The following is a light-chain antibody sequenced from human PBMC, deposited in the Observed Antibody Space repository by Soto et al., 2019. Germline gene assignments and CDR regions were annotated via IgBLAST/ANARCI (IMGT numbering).Light chain of an antibody. V-gene: IGLV1-47*01. CDR2: KNN. CDR3: AAWDDSLSGVV. Sequence: VLTQPPSASGTPGQRVTISCSGSSSNIGGNYVYWYQQLPGTAPKLLIYKNNQRPSGVPDRFSGFKSGTSASLAISGLRSEDEADYYCAAWDDSLSGVVFGGGTKLTVL. CDR1: SSNIGGNY. J-gene: IGLJ2*01.